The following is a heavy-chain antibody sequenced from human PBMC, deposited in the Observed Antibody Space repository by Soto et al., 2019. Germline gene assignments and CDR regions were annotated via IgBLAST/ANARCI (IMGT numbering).Heavy chain of an antibody. J-gene: IGHJ6*02. D-gene: IGHD1-1*01. Sequence: QVQLVQSGAEVKKPGSSVKVSCKASGYTFTSYAMHWVRPAPGQRLEWLGWINAGNGNTKYSQKFQGRLTITRDTSASTSYMSLSGLRSEDTAVYYWSRDPGERDGPLEIYGMDVWVQGTTVTVSS. CDR2: INAGNGNT. CDR3: SRDPGERDGPLEIYGMDV. V-gene: IGHV1-3*01. CDR1: GYTFTSYA.